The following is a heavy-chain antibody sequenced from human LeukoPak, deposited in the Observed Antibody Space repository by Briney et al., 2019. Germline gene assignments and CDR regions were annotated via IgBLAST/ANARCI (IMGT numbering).Heavy chain of an antibody. J-gene: IGHJ3*02. CDR2: ISYDGSNK. Sequence: GGSLRLSCAASGFTFSRCGMHWVPQAPGKGLEWVAVISYDGSNKYYADSVKGRFTISRDNSKNTLYLQMDSLRAEDTAAYYCAKDAMVRGVTHAFDIWGQGTMVTVSS. CDR1: GFTFSRCG. V-gene: IGHV3-30*18. CDR3: AKDAMVRGVTHAFDI. D-gene: IGHD3-10*01.